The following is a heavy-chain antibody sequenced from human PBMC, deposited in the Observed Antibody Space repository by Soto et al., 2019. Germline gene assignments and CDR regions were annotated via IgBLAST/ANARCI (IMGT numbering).Heavy chain of an antibody. V-gene: IGHV3-23*01. CDR3: ANLELVNARTSIAAAENGRVDY. D-gene: IGHD6-13*01. Sequence: EVQLLESGGGLVQPGGSLRLSCAASGFTFSSYAMSWVRQAPGKGLEWVSAISGSGGSTYYADSVKGRFTISRDNSKNTLYLQMNSLRAEDTAVYYCANLELVNARTSIAAAENGRVDYWGQGTLVTVSS. J-gene: IGHJ4*02. CDR2: ISGSGGST. CDR1: GFTFSSYA.